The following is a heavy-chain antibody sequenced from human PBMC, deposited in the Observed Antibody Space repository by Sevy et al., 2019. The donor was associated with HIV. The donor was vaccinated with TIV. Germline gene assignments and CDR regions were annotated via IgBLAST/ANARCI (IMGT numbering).Heavy chain of an antibody. Sequence: GGSLRLSCAASGFTFSSHGMHWVRQAPGKGLEWVAVISHDGSYKSYGDSVKGRFTISRDDSKNTLYLQMNSLRPEDTAVYYCARDSGYSINWYPAYWGQGTLVTVSS. V-gene: IGHV3-30*03. CDR2: ISHDGSYK. J-gene: IGHJ4*02. CDR1: GFTFSSHG. D-gene: IGHD6-13*01. CDR3: ARDSGYSINWYPAY.